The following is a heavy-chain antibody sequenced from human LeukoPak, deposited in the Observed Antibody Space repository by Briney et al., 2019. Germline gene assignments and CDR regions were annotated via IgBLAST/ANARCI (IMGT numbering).Heavy chain of an antibody. J-gene: IGHJ6*03. Sequence: SVKVSCKASGYIFTDYYMHWVRQAPGQGLEWMGGIIPIFGTANYAQKFQGRVTITADKSTSTAYMELSSLRSEDTAVYYCARGYCSGGSCKPGYYYYYMDVWGKGTTVTVSS. CDR1: GYIFTDYY. D-gene: IGHD2-15*01. V-gene: IGHV1-69*06. CDR3: ARGYCSGGSCKPGYYYYYMDV. CDR2: IIPIFGTA.